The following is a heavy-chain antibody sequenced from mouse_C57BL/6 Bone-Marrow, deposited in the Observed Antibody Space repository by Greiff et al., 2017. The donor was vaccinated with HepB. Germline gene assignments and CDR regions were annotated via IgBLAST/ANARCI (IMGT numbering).Heavy chain of an antibody. CDR1: GFSLTSYG. CDR3: AKKGSSYWYFDV. CDR2: IWRGGST. J-gene: IGHJ1*03. D-gene: IGHD1-1*01. V-gene: IGHV2-5*01. Sequence: VHLVESGPGLVQPSQSLSITCTVSGFSLTSYGVHWVRQSPGKGLEWLGVIWRGGSTDYNAAFMSRLSITKDNSKSQVFFKMNSLQADDTAIYYCAKKGSSYWYFDVWGTGTTVTVSS.